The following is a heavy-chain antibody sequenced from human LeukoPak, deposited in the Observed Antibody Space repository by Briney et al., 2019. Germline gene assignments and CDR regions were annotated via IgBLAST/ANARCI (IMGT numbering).Heavy chain of an antibody. CDR1: GFTFSSYW. CDR3: AGSGSRYYYFYMDV. D-gene: IGHD1-1*01. Sequence: GGSLRPSCGASGFTFSSYWMHWVRQAPGKGLVWVSRINSGGSSTSYADPVKGRFTISRDNAKNTLYLQMNSLRAEDTAVYYCAGSGSRYYYFYMDVWGKGTTVTVSS. CDR2: INSGGSST. J-gene: IGHJ6*03. V-gene: IGHV3-74*01.